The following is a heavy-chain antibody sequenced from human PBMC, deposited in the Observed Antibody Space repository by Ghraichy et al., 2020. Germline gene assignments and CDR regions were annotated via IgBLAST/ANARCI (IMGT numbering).Heavy chain of an antibody. D-gene: IGHD3-9*01. J-gene: IGHJ4*02. Sequence: GESLNISCAASGFTFSTYVMHWVRQAPGKGLVWVSRISNVGRITSYADSVKGRFTISRDNAKNTLFLQVNSLRAEDTAMYYCARDLDWILYDYWGQGTVVTVSS. CDR3: ARDLDWILYDY. V-gene: IGHV3-74*01. CDR2: ISNVGRIT. CDR1: GFTFSTYV.